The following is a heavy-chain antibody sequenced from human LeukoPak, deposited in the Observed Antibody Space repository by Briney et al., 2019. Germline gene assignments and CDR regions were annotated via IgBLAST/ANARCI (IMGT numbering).Heavy chain of an antibody. J-gene: IGHJ4*02. Sequence: PGGSLRLSCAASGFTFSSYDMHWVRQATGKGLEWVSAIGTAGDTYYPGSVKGRFTISRDNAKNSLYLQMNSLRAEDTAVYYCARDIVAGPFDYWGQGTLVTVSS. CDR1: GFTFSSYD. CDR2: IGTAGDT. D-gene: IGHD5-12*01. CDR3: ARDIVAGPFDY. V-gene: IGHV3-13*01.